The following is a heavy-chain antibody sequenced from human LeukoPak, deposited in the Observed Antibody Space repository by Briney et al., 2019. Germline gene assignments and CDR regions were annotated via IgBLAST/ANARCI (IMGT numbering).Heavy chain of an antibody. V-gene: IGHV5-51*01. J-gene: IGHJ5*02. D-gene: IGHD1-1*01. Sequence: GESLKISCKGSGYSFTSYWIGWVRQIPGKGLEWMGIIYPGDSNTRYSPSFQGQVTISADKSISTAYLQWSSLKASDTAMYYCARHVTTTATSWFDPWGQGTLVTVSS. CDR1: GYSFTSYW. CDR2: IYPGDSNT. CDR3: ARHVTTTATSWFDP.